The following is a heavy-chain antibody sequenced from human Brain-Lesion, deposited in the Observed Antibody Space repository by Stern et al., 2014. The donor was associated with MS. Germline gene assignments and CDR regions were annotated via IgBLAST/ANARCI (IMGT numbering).Heavy chain of an antibody. CDR2: IYYSGNT. Sequence: QLVESGPGLVKPSETLSLTCTVAGGSVSSTSYAWAWIRQPPGKGLEWIGTIYYSGNTYYSPSLKSRLTISLDKSKHQVSLQLRFVTAADTAVYYCAGEEDIRYCSGGSCTGNWFDPWGQGTLVTVSS. D-gene: IGHD2-15*01. CDR1: GGSVSSTSYA. CDR3: AGEEDIRYCSGGSCTGNWFDP. J-gene: IGHJ5*02. V-gene: IGHV4-39*01.